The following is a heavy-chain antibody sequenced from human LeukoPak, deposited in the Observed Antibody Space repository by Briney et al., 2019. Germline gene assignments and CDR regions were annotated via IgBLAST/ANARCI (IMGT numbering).Heavy chain of an antibody. J-gene: IGHJ4*02. CDR1: GFTFSSYE. Sequence: PGGSLRLSCAASGFTFSSYEMSWVCQAPGKGLEWVSYISSSGGTIFYADSVKGRFAISRENAKNSLYLQMNSLRAEDTAVYYCARDVPLKRLDYWGQGTLVTVSS. D-gene: IGHD3-10*02. CDR2: ISSSGGTI. CDR3: ARDVPLKRLDY. V-gene: IGHV3-48*03.